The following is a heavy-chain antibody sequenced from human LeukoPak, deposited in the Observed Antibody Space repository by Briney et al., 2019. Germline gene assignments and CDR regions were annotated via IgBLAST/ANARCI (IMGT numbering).Heavy chain of an antibody. Sequence: PSETLSLTCTVSGGSISSSSYSWGWIRQPPGKGLEWIGSIHHSGSTNYNPSLKSRVTISVDTSKNQFSLKLSSVTAADTAVYYCARVDPAARPVWGQGTLVTVSS. CDR2: IHHSGST. D-gene: IGHD6-6*01. CDR3: ARVDPAARPV. J-gene: IGHJ4*02. CDR1: GGSISSSSYS. V-gene: IGHV4-39*07.